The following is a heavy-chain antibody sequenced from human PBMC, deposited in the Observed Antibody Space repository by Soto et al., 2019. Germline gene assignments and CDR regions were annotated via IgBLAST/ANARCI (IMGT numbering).Heavy chain of an antibody. V-gene: IGHV1-18*01. CDR1: GYTFTSYG. Sequence: QVQLVQSGAEVKKPGASVKVSCKASGYTFTSYGISWVRQAPGQGLEWMGWISAYNGNTNYAQKLQGRVTMTTDTSTSTAYMQLRSLRSADTAVYYCARIGPVDTAMVVYYFDYWGQGTLVTVSS. J-gene: IGHJ4*02. CDR3: ARIGPVDTAMVVYYFDY. CDR2: ISAYNGNT. D-gene: IGHD5-18*01.